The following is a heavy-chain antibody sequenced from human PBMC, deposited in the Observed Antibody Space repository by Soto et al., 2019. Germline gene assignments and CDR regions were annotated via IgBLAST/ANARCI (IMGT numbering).Heavy chain of an antibody. V-gene: IGHV3-9*01. CDR2: ISWNRGSI. CDR3: AKALPSSGIAAAGRVMDV. CDR1: GFTFDDYA. Sequence: GGSLRLSCAASGFTFDDYAMHWVRQAPGKGLEWVSGISWNRGSIGYAGSVKGRFTISRDNAKNSLYLQMNSLRAEDTALYYCAKALPSSGIAAAGRVMDVWGKGTTVTVSS. J-gene: IGHJ6*03. D-gene: IGHD6-13*01.